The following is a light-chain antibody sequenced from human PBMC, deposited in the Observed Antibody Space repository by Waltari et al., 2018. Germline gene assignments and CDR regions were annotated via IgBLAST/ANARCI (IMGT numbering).Light chain of an antibody. CDR3: SSYTGRSISVV. V-gene: IGLV2-14*03. J-gene: IGLJ2*01. CDR2: DVT. Sequence: QSALTQPASVSGSPGQSITIPCTGTSSDVGGYNSVSWYQQHPGKAPKLMIYDVTSRPSGVSPRFSGSKSDNTASLTISGLQAEDEADYYCSSYTGRSISVVFGGGTKLTVL. CDR1: SSDVGGYNS.